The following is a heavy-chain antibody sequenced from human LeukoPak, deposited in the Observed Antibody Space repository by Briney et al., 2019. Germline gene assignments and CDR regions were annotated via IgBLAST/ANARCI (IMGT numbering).Heavy chain of an antibody. CDR1: GFTFSTYT. Sequence: GGSLRLSCAASGFTFSTYTMTWVRQAPGKGLEWVSSISSSSTYIYYADSVKGRFTISRDNAKNSLYLQMNSLRAEDTAVYYCASGIYYTSVHTWSPVWGQGTLVTVSS. J-gene: IGHJ4*02. D-gene: IGHD1-26*01. V-gene: IGHV3-21*01. CDR2: ISSSSTYI. CDR3: ASGIYYTSVHTWSPV.